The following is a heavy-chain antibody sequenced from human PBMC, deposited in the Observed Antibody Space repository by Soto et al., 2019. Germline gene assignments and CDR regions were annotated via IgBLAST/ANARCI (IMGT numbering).Heavy chain of an antibody. Sequence: QVQLVQSGAEVKKPGSSVKVSCKASGGTFSSYPISWVRQAPGQGLEWMGGIIPIFGTANYAQKFQGRVTITADESTSTAYMELSSLRSEDTAVYYCASPNYDSSGYLPYYWGQGTLVTVSS. CDR2: IIPIFGTA. CDR1: GGTFSSYP. J-gene: IGHJ4*02. V-gene: IGHV1-69*01. D-gene: IGHD3-22*01. CDR3: ASPNYDSSGYLPYY.